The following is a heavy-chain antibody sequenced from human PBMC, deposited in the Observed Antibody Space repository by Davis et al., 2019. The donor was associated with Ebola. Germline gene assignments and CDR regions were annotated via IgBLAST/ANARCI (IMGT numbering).Heavy chain of an antibody. V-gene: IGHV3-23*01. Sequence: GESLKISCAASGFTFSSYAMSWVRQAPGKGLEWVSAISGSGGSTYYADSVKGRFTISRDNSKNTLYLQMNSLRAEDTAVYYCATYSRELLSLDYWGQGTLVTVSS. CDR2: ISGSGGST. D-gene: IGHD1-26*01. CDR3: ATYSRELLSLDY. J-gene: IGHJ4*02. CDR1: GFTFSSYA.